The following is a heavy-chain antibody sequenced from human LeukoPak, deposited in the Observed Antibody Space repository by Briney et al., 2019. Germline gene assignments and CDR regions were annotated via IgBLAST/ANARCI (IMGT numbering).Heavy chain of an antibody. CDR3: ARMGRPAPTLQIPGIYYYDSSGYFFDS. J-gene: IGHJ4*02. CDR1: GYTFTGYY. D-gene: IGHD3-22*01. V-gene: IGHV1-2*04. CDR2: INPNSGGT. Sequence: GASVKVSCKASGYTFTGYYMHWVRQAPGQGLEWMGWINPNSGGTNYAQKFQGWVTMPRDTSISTAYMELSRLRSDDTAVYYCARMGRPAPTLQIPGIYYYDSSGYFFDSWGQGTLVTVSS.